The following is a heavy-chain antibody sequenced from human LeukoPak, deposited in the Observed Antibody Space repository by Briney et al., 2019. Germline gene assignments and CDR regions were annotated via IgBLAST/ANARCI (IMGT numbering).Heavy chain of an antibody. CDR3: ARMGLVRGASAAEGAFDI. CDR2: IYHSGST. J-gene: IGHJ3*02. CDR1: GGSISSGGYY. V-gene: IGHV4-30-2*02. D-gene: IGHD3-10*01. Sequence: SETLSLTCTVSGGSISSGGYYWSWIRQPPGKGLEWIGYIYHSGSTYYNPSLKSRVTISVDRSKNQFSLKLSSVTAADTAVYYCARMGLVRGASAAEGAFDIWGQGTMVTVSS.